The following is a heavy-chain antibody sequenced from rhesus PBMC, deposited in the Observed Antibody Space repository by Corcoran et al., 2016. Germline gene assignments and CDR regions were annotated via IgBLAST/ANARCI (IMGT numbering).Heavy chain of an antibody. Sequence: QVQLQESGPGLVKPSATLSLTCAVSGGSISSGYDYWSGIRQPPGKGLEWFGYIPYSGSTSYNPSLQSRVTISRDTSKNQFSLKLSSVTAADTAVYYCARDVGYSNYAYWGQGVLVTVSS. D-gene: IGHD4-23*01. CDR1: GGSISSGYDY. J-gene: IGHJ4*01. V-gene: IGHV4-122*02. CDR3: ARDVGYSNYAY. CDR2: IPYSGST.